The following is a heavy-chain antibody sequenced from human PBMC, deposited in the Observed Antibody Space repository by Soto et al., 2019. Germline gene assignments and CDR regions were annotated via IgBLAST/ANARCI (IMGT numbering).Heavy chain of an antibody. J-gene: IGHJ4*02. CDR1: GGSISSGGYY. D-gene: IGHD3-10*01. CDR3: ARGYYYGSGTIILDY. V-gene: IGHV4-31*03. CDR2: IYYSGTT. Sequence: QVQLQESGPGLVKPSQTLSLTCTVSGGSISSGGYYWSWIRQHPGKGLEWIGYIYYSGTTFYNPSLKSRVTTSVDTSKNQFSLTLSSVTVADTAVYFCARGYYYGSGTIILDYWGQGTLVTVSS.